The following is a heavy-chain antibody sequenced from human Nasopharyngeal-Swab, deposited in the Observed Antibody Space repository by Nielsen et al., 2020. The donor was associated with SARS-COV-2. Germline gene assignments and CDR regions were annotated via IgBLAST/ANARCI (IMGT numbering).Heavy chain of an antibody. Sequence: GGSLRLSCAASGFTFSNYAMTWVRQAPGKGLEWVSVISGSGGSTYYADSVKGRFTISRDNSKNTLYLQMNSLRAEDTAVYYWAKDLRPYYDSSGGAFDIWGQGTMVTVSS. D-gene: IGHD3-22*01. V-gene: IGHV3-23*01. J-gene: IGHJ3*02. CDR2: ISGSGGST. CDR3: AKDLRPYYDSSGGAFDI. CDR1: GFTFSNYA.